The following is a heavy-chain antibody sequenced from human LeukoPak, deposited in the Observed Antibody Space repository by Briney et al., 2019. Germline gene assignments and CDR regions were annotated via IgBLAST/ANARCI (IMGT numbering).Heavy chain of an antibody. J-gene: IGHJ4*02. CDR1: GFTFSSYS. V-gene: IGHV3-21*01. CDR3: ARDYCSGGSCYSDYFDY. CDR2: ISSSSSYK. D-gene: IGHD2-15*01. Sequence: GGSLRLSCAASGFTFSSYSMNWVRQAPGKGLEWVSSISSSSSYKYYADSVKGRFTISRDNAKNSLYLQMNSLRAEDTAVYYCARDYCSGGSCYSDYFDYWGQGTLVTVSS.